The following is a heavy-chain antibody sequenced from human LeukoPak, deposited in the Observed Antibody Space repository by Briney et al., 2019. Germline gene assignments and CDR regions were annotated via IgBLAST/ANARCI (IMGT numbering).Heavy chain of an antibody. CDR3: AKDDGSSTSWAFDY. Sequence: SGGSLRLSCAASGFTFSSYGMHWVRQAPGKGLEWVAFIRYDGSNKYYADSVKGRFTISRDNSKNTLYLQMNSLRAEDTAVYYCAKDDGSSTSWAFDYWGQGTLVTASS. J-gene: IGHJ4*02. D-gene: IGHD2-2*01. CDR1: GFTFSSYG. V-gene: IGHV3-30*02. CDR2: IRYDGSNK.